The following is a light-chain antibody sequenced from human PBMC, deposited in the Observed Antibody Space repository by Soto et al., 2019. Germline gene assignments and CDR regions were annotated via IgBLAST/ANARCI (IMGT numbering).Light chain of an antibody. Sequence: EIVMTQSPATLSVSPGERATLSCRASQSVSSNLAWYQQKPGQAPRLLIYDSSTRATGIPARFSGSGSGTEFTLTISSLQSEDFAIYYCQQYNSWPETFGQGTKVDIK. CDR3: QQYNSWPET. V-gene: IGKV3-15*01. CDR2: DSS. CDR1: QSVSSN. J-gene: IGKJ1*01.